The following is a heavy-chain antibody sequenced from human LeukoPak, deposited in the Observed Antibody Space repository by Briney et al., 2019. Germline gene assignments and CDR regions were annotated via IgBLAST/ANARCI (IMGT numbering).Heavy chain of an antibody. V-gene: IGHV1-2*02. CDR1: GYTFTNYY. Sequence: ASVKVSCKASGYTFTNYYIHWVRQAPGQGLEWMGWINPNTGGTNYAQKFQGRVTMTRDTSISTAYMELSRLGSDDTAAYYCARGSNRDYWGQGTLVTVSS. D-gene: IGHD2-8*01. CDR2: INPNTGGT. CDR3: ARGSNRDY. J-gene: IGHJ4*02.